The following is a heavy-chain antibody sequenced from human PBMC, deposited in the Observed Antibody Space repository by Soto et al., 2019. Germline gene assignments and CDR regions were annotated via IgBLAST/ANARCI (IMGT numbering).Heavy chain of an antibody. Sequence: GGSLRLSCAASGFTFSSYAMHWVRQAPGKGLEWVAVISYDGSNKYYADSVKGRFTISRDNSKNTLYLQMNSLRAEDTAVYYCARGRRDGAHWGQGTLVTVSS. CDR2: ISYDGSNK. CDR3: ARGRRDGAH. D-gene: IGHD3-16*01. J-gene: IGHJ4*02. CDR1: GFTFSSYA. V-gene: IGHV3-30-3*01.